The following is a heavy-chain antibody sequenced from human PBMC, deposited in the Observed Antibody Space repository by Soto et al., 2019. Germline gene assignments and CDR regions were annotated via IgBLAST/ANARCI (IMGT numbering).Heavy chain of an antibody. Sequence: PWGSLRLSCAASGFTFSSYAMHWVRQAPGKGLEWVAVISYDGSNKYYADSVKGRFTISRDNSKNTLYLQMNSLRAEDTAVYYCARGCGSSTSCPPLDYWGQGTLVTVSS. J-gene: IGHJ4*02. CDR2: ISYDGSNK. D-gene: IGHD2-2*01. CDR3: ARGCGSSTSCPPLDY. CDR1: GFTFSSYA. V-gene: IGHV3-30-3*01.